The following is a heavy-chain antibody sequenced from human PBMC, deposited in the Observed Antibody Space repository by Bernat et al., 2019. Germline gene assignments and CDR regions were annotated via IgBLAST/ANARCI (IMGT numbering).Heavy chain of an antibody. CDR1: GGSISSYY. Sequence: QVQLQESGPGLVKPSETLSLTCTVSGGSISSYYWSWIRQLPGKGLEWIGYIYYSGSTNYNPSLKSRVTISVDTSKNQFSLKLSSVTAADTAVYYCARGLRTYSSGWYESDYWGQGTLVTVSS. D-gene: IGHD6-19*01. J-gene: IGHJ4*02. CDR3: ARGLRTYSSGWYESDY. CDR2: IYYSGST. V-gene: IGHV4-59*01.